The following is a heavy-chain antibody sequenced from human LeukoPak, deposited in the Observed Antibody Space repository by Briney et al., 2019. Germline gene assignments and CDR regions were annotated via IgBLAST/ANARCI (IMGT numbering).Heavy chain of an antibody. CDR2: ISSSGSTI. CDR1: GFTFSSYE. Sequence: GGSLRLSCAASGFTFSSYEMNWVRQAPGKGLEGVSYISSSGSTIYYADSVKGRFTISRDNAKNSLYLQMNSLRAEDTAVYYCSRDYPGIAAVFDYWGQGTLVTVSS. V-gene: IGHV3-48*03. J-gene: IGHJ4*02. CDR3: SRDYPGIAAVFDY. D-gene: IGHD6-13*01.